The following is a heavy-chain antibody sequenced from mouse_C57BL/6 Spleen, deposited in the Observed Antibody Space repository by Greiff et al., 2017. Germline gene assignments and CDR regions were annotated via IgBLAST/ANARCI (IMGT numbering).Heavy chain of an antibody. CDR1: GYTFTSYW. CDR3: SKVGDYGSSDGGDYFDY. CDR2: IDPNSGGT. V-gene: IGHV1-72*01. D-gene: IGHD1-1*01. J-gene: IGHJ2*01. Sequence: QVQLQQPGAELVKPGASVKLSCKASGYTFTSYWMHWVKQRPGRGLEWIGRIDPNSGGTKYNEKFKSKATLTVDKPSSTAYMQLSSLTSEDSAVYDLSKVGDYGSSDGGDYFDYWGQGTTLTVSS.